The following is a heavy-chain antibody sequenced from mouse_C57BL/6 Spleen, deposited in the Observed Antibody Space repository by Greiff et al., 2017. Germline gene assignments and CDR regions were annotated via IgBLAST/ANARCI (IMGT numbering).Heavy chain of an antibody. V-gene: IGHV14-1*01. D-gene: IGHD2-5*01. CDR2: IDPEDGDT. Sequence: EVMLVESGAELVRPGASVKLSCTASGFNIKDYYMHWVKQRPEQGLEWIGRIDPEDGDTEYAPKFQGKATMTADTSSNTAYLQLSSLTSEDTAVYYCTSYYSNYHYYAMDYWGQGTSVTVSS. CDR1: GFNIKDYY. CDR3: TSYYSNYHYYAMDY. J-gene: IGHJ4*01.